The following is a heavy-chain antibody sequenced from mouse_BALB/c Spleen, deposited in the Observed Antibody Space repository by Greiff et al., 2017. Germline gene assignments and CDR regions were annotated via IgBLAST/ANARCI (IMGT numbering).Heavy chain of an antibody. CDR2: ISYDGSN. CDR1: GYSITSGYY. Sequence: VQLQQSGPGLVKPSQSLSLTCSVTGYSITSGYYWNWIRQFPGNKLEWMGYISYDGSNNYNPSLKNRISITRDTSKNQFFLKLNSVTTEDTATYYCARDGNYGYYAMDYWGQGTSVTVSS. J-gene: IGHJ4*01. V-gene: IGHV3-6*02. D-gene: IGHD2-1*01. CDR3: ARDGNYGYYAMDY.